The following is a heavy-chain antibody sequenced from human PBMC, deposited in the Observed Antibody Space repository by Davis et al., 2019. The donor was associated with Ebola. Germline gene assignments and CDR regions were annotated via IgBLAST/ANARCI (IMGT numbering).Heavy chain of an antibody. CDR3: VRDPALVVTGGGWFFGL. D-gene: IGHD2-21*02. Sequence: PGGSLRLSCAGSGFTFSDNTMNWVRQAPGKGLEWVSSISGISIYMYYADSVRGRFTISRDNAKNSLYLQMNSLRAEDTAVYYCVRDPALVVTGGGWFFGLWGRGTLVTVSS. V-gene: IGHV3-21*01. J-gene: IGHJ2*01. CDR1: GFTFSDNT. CDR2: ISGISIYM.